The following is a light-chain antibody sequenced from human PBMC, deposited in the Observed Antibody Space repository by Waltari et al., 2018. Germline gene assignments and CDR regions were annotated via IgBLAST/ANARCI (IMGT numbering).Light chain of an antibody. CDR3: QQRSNWPPPIT. V-gene: IGKV3-11*01. CDR1: HSVSNY. Sequence: EIVLTQSPATLSLSPGETATISCRASHSVSNYLAWYQQKPGQAPRLLIYDASNRATGIPARFSGSGSGTDFTLTIGSLEPEDFAVYYCQQRSNWPPPITFGQGTRLEIK. J-gene: IGKJ5*01. CDR2: DAS.